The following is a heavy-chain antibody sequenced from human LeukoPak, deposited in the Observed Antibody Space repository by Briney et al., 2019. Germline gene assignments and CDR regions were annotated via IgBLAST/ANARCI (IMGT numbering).Heavy chain of an antibody. Sequence: PGGSLRLSCAASGFTFSSYEMNWVRKAPGKGLEWVSYISSRGSTIYYADSVKGRFTISRDNAKNSLYLQMNSLRVEDTAVYYCAELGITMIGGVWGKGTTVTISS. CDR3: AELGITMIGGV. D-gene: IGHD3-10*02. CDR2: ISSRGSTI. J-gene: IGHJ6*04. V-gene: IGHV3-48*03. CDR1: GFTFSSYE.